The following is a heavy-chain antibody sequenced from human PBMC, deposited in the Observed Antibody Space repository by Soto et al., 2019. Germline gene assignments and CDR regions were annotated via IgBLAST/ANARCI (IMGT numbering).Heavy chain of an antibody. Sequence: SETLSLTCTVSGGSISSYYWSWIRQPPGKGLEWIGYIYYSGSTNYNPSLKSRVTISVDTSKNQFSLKLSSVTAADTAVYYCARGRYSYGLPFDYWGQGTLVTVSS. CDR3: ARGRYSYGLPFDY. CDR1: GGSISSYY. J-gene: IGHJ4*02. V-gene: IGHV4-59*01. D-gene: IGHD5-18*01. CDR2: IYYSGST.